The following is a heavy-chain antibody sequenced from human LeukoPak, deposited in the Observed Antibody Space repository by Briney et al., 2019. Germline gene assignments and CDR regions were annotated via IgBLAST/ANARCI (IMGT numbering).Heavy chain of an antibody. D-gene: IGHD5-12*01. J-gene: IGHJ4*02. V-gene: IGHV1-69*06. Sequence: GASVKVSCKASGGTFSSYAISWVRQAPGQGLEWMGGIIPIFGTANYAQKFQGRVTITADKSTSTAYMELSSLRSEDTAVYYCARGLPRGYSGYGNHWDYWGQGTLVTVSS. CDR1: GGTFSSYA. CDR3: ARGLPRGYSGYGNHWDY. CDR2: IIPIFGTA.